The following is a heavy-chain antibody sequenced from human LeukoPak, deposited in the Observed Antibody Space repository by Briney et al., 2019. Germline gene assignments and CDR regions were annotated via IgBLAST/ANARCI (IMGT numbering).Heavy chain of an antibody. Sequence: QPGGSLRLSCAASGFTFSSYGMYWVRQAPGKGLEWVAVIWYDGSNKYYADSVKGRFTISRDNSKNTLYLQMNSLRAEDTAVYYCARGTTVKVPWFDPWGQGTLVTVSS. D-gene: IGHD4-17*01. CDR3: ARGTTVKVPWFDP. CDR2: IWYDGSNK. V-gene: IGHV3-33*01. CDR1: GFTFSSYG. J-gene: IGHJ5*02.